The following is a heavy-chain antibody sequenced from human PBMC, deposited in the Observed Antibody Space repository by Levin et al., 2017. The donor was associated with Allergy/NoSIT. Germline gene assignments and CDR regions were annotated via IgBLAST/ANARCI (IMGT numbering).Heavy chain of an antibody. CDR2: ISSSSSYT. V-gene: IGHV3-11*03. Sequence: GESLKISCAASGFTFSDYYMSWIRQAPGKGLEWVSYISSSSSYTNYADSVKGRFTISRDNAKNSLYLQMNSLRAEDTAVYYCARKNRRRSSWLDYWGQGTLVTVSS. CDR1: GFTFSDYY. D-gene: IGHD6-13*01. CDR3: ARKNRRRSSWLDY. J-gene: IGHJ4*02.